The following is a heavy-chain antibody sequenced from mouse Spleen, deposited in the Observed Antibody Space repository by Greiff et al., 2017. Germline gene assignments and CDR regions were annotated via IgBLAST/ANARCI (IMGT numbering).Heavy chain of an antibody. V-gene: IGHV1-77*01. CDR2: IYPGSGST. D-gene: IGHD2-10*01. Sequence: VKLQESGPELVKPGASVKMSCKASGYTFTDYVISWVKQRTGQGLEWIGEIYPGSGSTYYNEKFKGKATLTADKSSNTAYMQLSSLTSEDSAVYFCAAAYYGNPGFAYWGQGTLVTVSA. CDR3: AAAYYGNPGFAY. J-gene: IGHJ3*01. CDR1: GYTFTDYV.